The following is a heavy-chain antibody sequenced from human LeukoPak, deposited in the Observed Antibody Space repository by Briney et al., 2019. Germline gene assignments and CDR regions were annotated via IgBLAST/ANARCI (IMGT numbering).Heavy chain of an antibody. Sequence: ASVKVSCKASGYTFTSYGISWVRQAPGQGLEWMGWINPNSGGSNYAHKFQGRVTMTRDASLSTVYMEMNRLRSDDTAVYFCARAVAVAAHLGAWFDPWGQGTLVTVSS. CDR1: GYTFTSYG. V-gene: IGHV1-2*02. CDR2: INPNSGGS. CDR3: ARAVAVAAHLGAWFDP. J-gene: IGHJ5*02. D-gene: IGHD2-15*01.